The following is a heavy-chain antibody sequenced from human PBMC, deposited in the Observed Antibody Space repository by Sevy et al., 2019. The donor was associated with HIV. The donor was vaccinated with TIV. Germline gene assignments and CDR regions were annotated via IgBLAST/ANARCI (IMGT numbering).Heavy chain of an antibody. V-gene: IGHV3-21*01. CDR1: GFTFSSYS. CDR3: ARRGSGYHAFAI. CDR2: ISSSSSYI. J-gene: IGHJ3*02. Sequence: GGSLRLSCAASGFTFSSYSMNWVRQAPGKGLEWVSSISSSSSYIYYADSVKGRFTISRDNAKNSLYLQMNSLRAEDTAVYYCARRGSGYHAFAIWGQGTMVTFSS. D-gene: IGHD3-3*01.